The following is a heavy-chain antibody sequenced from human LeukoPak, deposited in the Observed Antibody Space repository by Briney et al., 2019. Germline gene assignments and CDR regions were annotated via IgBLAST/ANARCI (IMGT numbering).Heavy chain of an antibody. D-gene: IGHD2-2*02. CDR2: IRYDGSNK. CDR3: AKGLRGYCSSTSCYTGIAR. J-gene: IGHJ4*02. V-gene: IGHV3-30*02. CDR1: GFTLSSYG. Sequence: GGSLRLSCAPSGFTLSSYGMHWLRQAPDKALECVAFIRYDGSNKYYADSVTGRFTISRDNSKNTLYLQMNSLRAEDTAVYYCAKGLRGYCSSTSCYTGIARWGQGTLVTVSS.